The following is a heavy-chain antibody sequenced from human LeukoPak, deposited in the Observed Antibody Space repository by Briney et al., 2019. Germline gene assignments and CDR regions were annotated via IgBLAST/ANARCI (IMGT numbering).Heavy chain of an antibody. CDR3: AGVGATHAFDI. CDR2: IYYSGST. CDR1: GGSISSYY. Sequence: SETPSLTCTVSGGSISSYYWSWIRQPPGKGLEWIGYIYYSGSTNYNPSLKSRVTISVDTSKNQFSLKLSSVTAADTAVYYCAGVGATHAFDIWGQGTMVTVSS. J-gene: IGHJ3*02. D-gene: IGHD1-26*01. V-gene: IGHV4-59*01.